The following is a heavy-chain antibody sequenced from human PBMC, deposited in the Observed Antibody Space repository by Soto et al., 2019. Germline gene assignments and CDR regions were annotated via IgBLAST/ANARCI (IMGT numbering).Heavy chain of an antibody. J-gene: IGHJ6*02. V-gene: IGHV4-31*03. D-gene: IGHD3-10*01. CDR1: GGSISSGGYY. CDR3: ARDGSGRDRTAV. CDR2: IYYSGST. Sequence: PSETLSLTCTVSGGSISSGGYYWSWIRQHPGKGLEWIGYIYYSGSTYYNPSLKSRVTISVETSKNQFSLKLSSVTAADTAVYYCARDGSGRDRTAVWGQGTTVTVSS.